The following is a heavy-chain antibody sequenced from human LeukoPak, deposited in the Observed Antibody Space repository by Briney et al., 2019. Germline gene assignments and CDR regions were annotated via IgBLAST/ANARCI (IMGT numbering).Heavy chain of an antibody. CDR1: GFTFSSYA. J-gene: IGHJ3*02. CDR2: ISGSGDIT. D-gene: IGHD1-26*01. CDR3: AKDRRGGSYYAATLDI. Sequence: PGGSPRLSCAASGFTFSSYAMSWVRQAPGKGLEWVSGISGSGDITYYADSVKGRFTISRDNSKNTLYVQMSSLRVEDTAVYYCAKDRRGGSYYAATLDIWGQGTMVTVSS. V-gene: IGHV3-23*01.